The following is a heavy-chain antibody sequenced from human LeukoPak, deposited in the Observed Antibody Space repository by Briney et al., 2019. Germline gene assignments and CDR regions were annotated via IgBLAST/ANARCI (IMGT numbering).Heavy chain of an antibody. CDR2: INPNSGGT. D-gene: IGHD3-22*01. J-gene: IGHJ4*02. V-gene: IGHV1-2*02. CDR1: GYTFTGYY. CDR3: AAEYYYDSSGYPRVDY. Sequence: ASVKVSRKASGYTFTGYYMHWVRQAPGQGLEWMGWINPNSGGTNYAQKFQGRVTMTRDTSISTAYMELSRLRSDDTAVYYCAAEYYYDSSGYPRVDYWGQGTLVTVSS.